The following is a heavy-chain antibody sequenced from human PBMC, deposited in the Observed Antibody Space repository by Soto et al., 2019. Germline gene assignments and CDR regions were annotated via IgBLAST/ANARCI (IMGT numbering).Heavy chain of an antibody. V-gene: IGHV3-23*01. CDR1: GFTFSSYA. CDR3: AKDIFPYRTAVAGTPPNWFDP. D-gene: IGHD6-19*01. CDR2: ISGGGGST. Sequence: GGSLRLSCAASGFTFSSYAMRWVRQAPGNGLDWASAISGGGGSTYYADSVKGRFTISRDNTKNTLYLQMNSLRAEDTAVYYCAKDIFPYRTAVAGTPPNWFDPWGQGTLVAVAS. J-gene: IGHJ5*02.